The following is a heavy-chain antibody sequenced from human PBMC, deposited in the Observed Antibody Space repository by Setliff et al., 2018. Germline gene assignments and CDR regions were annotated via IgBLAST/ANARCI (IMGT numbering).Heavy chain of an antibody. CDR3: ARQPVDTVMVTFDY. V-gene: IGHV1-46*01. J-gene: IGHJ4*02. Sequence: GASVKVSCKASGYNFISYGISWVRQAPGQGLEWMGMINPGGGSTTYAQKFQGRVTMTRDTSTSTVYMELSSLRTEDTAVYYCARQPVDTVMVTFDYWGQGTLVTVSS. D-gene: IGHD5-18*01. CDR1: GYNFISYG. CDR2: INPGGGST.